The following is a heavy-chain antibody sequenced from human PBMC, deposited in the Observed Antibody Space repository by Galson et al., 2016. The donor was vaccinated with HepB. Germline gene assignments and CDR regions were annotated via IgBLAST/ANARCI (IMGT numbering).Heavy chain of an antibody. J-gene: IGHJ3*02. D-gene: IGHD1-26*01. CDR1: GFTLGDYY. Sequence: SLRLSCAASGFTLGDYYMSWIRQPPGKGLEWISYIGFRDTAFYAESVRGRFTTFGDTARQLMYLQMNSLRAEDSAVYYCARALLVSGGAFDTWGRGTTVTVSS. CDR2: IGFRDTA. CDR3: ARALLVSGGAFDT. V-gene: IGHV3-11*01.